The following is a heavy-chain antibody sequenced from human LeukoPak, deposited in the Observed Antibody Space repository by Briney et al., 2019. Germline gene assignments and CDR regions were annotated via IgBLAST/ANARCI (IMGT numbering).Heavy chain of an antibody. CDR2: TYYRSRWSN. CDR1: GESVSSNIAS. Sequence: SQTLSLTCAISGESVSSNIASWNWFRQSPSRGLEWLGRTYYRSRWSNDYAPSVESRITINADTSRNQFSLQLHSVTPEDTALYFCARDRDSDFEWGPYDPWGQGTLVIVSS. J-gene: IGHJ5*02. CDR3: ARDRDSDFEWGPYDP. D-gene: IGHD4-11*01. V-gene: IGHV6-1*01.